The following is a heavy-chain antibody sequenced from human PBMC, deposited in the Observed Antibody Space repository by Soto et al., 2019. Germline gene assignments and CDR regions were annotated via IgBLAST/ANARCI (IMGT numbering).Heavy chain of an antibody. CDR3: AREVTYDSSGYYGWYFDY. Sequence: QVQLQESGPGLVKPSQTLSLTCTVSGGSISSGDYYWSWIRQPPGKGLEWIGYIYYSGSTYYNPSLKSRVTISVDTSKNQFSLKLSSVTAADTAVYYCAREVTYDSSGYYGWYFDYWGQGTLVTVSS. CDR2: IYYSGST. D-gene: IGHD3-22*01. CDR1: GGSISSGDYY. J-gene: IGHJ4*02. V-gene: IGHV4-30-4*01.